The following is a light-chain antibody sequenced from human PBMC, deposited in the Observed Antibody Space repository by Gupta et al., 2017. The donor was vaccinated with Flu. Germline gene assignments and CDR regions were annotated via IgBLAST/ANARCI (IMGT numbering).Light chain of an antibody. CDR1: QDISNY. V-gene: IGKV1-33*01. CDR3: QQDVHLPLT. CDR2: DAS. J-gene: IGKJ4*01. Sequence: DVQMTQSPSSLSASVGDRVTITCQASQDISNYLNWYQQKPGKAPKLLIYDASNLETGVPSRFSGSGSGTDFTLTISRVQPEDIATYYCQQDVHLPLTFGGGTKVEIK.